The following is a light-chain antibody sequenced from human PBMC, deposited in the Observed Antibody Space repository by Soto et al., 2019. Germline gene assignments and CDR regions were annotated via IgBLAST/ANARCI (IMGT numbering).Light chain of an antibody. Sequence: EVVLTQSPATLSLSPGYRAALSFKASQSVHNSLAWYQAKPGQAPRLLIYGASSRATGIPDRLSGSGSGTDFTLTIRRLEPEDSAVYYCQQYGSSKTFGQGTKVDIK. CDR1: QSVHNS. J-gene: IGKJ1*01. V-gene: IGKV3-20*01. CDR2: GAS. CDR3: QQYGSSKT.